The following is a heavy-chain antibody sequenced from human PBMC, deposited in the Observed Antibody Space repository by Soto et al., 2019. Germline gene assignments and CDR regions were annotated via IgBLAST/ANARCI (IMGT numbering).Heavy chain of an antibody. CDR2: ISHLENT. J-gene: IGHJ4*02. D-gene: IGHD5-18*01. CDR3: VRRGGYDTFDY. V-gene: IGHV4-30-2*06. CDR1: GASISYGGFS. Sequence: TLSLTCTVSGASISYGGFSWSWIRQSPGKGLEWIGYISHLENTYLHPSFKSRLTMSIDRSRNQFSLNLSSVTAADRAVYYCVRRGGYDTFDYWGQGILVTVSS.